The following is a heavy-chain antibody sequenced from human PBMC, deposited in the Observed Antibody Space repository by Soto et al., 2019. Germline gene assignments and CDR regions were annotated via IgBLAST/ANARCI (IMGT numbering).Heavy chain of an antibody. V-gene: IGHV1-3*01. J-gene: IGHJ4*02. Sequence: SGYTFTSYAMHWVRQAPGQRLEWMGWINAGNGNTKYSQKFQGRVTITRDTSASTAYMELSSLRSEDTAVYYCASHYDSSGYFLIWGQGTLVTVSS. D-gene: IGHD3-22*01. CDR2: INAGNGNT. CDR1: GYTFTSYA. CDR3: ASHYDSSGYFLI.